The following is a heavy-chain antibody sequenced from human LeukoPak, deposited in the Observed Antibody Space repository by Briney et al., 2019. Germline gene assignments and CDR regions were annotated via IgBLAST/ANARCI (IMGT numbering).Heavy chain of an antibody. CDR2: INHSGST. J-gene: IGHJ4*02. V-gene: IGHV4-34*01. Sequence: PSETLSLTCAVSGGSFSGYYWSWIRQPPGKGLEWIGEINHSGSTNYNPSLKSRVTISVDTSKSQSSLKLSCVTAADTAVYYCARGRFGVNWGEGTLVTVSS. CDR3: ARGRFGVN. D-gene: IGHD3-10*01. CDR1: GGSFSGYY.